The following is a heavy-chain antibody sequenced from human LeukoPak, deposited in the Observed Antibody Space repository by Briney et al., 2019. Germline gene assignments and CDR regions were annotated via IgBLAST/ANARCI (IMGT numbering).Heavy chain of an antibody. Sequence: LPGGSLRLSCAASGFTFSSYAMHWVRQAPGKGLEWVAVISFDGSNQYYGDSVKGRFTIFRDNSKNTLYLQMNSLRAEDTAVYYCTEGDYYDSSGYRSNDAFAVWGQGTRVTVSS. D-gene: IGHD3-22*01. J-gene: IGHJ3*01. CDR3: TEGDYYDSSGYRSNDAFAV. V-gene: IGHV3-30-3*01. CDR2: ISFDGSNQ. CDR1: GFTFSSYA.